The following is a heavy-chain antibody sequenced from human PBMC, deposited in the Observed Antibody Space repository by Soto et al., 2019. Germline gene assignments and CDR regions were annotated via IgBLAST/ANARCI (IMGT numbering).Heavy chain of an antibody. CDR2: ISGSGGST. J-gene: IGHJ6*03. CDR3: AKGGIVVVPAAIKHHHYYYTDV. Sequence: GGSLRLSCAASGFTFSTYAMIGFRQVPGKGLEWVSAISGSGGSTYYADSVKGRFTISRDNSKNTLYLQMNSLRAEDTAVYYCAKGGIVVVPAAIKHHHYYYTDVSDKGTTGTVS. D-gene: IGHD2-2*01. CDR1: GFTFSTYA. V-gene: IGHV3-23*01.